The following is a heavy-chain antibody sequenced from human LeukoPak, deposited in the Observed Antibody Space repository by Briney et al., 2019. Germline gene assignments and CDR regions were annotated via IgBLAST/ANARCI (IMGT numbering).Heavy chain of an antibody. D-gene: IGHD5-12*01. Sequence: ASVKVSCKASGYTFSSYDINWVRQAPGQGLEWMGLMNPNRSNTGYAHKFQGRVTMTRNTSISTAYMGLSSMRSEDTAVYYCARVRNSRGYSGYACWGQGSLVSVSS. CDR3: ARVRNSRGYSGYAC. CDR1: GYTFSSYD. V-gene: IGHV1-8*01. J-gene: IGHJ4*02. CDR2: MNPNRSNT.